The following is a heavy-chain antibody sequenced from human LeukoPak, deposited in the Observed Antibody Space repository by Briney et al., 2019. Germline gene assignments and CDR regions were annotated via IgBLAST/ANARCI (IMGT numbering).Heavy chain of an antibody. J-gene: IGHJ4*02. D-gene: IGHD3-10*01. CDR2: IFYSGST. V-gene: IGHV4-39*01. CDR1: GGSISSNNYF. Sequence: SEPLSLTCTVSGGSISSNNYFWGWIRQPPGKGLVCIASIFYSGSTYYNPSLKSRVAISLDTSKNQFSLKLSSVTAADTAVYYCASSRGVGGDFDYWGQGTLVTVSS. CDR3: ASSRGVGGDFDY.